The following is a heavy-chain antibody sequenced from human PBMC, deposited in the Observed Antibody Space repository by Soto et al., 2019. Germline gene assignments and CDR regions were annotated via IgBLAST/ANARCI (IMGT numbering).Heavy chain of an antibody. CDR2: IYWDDDK. D-gene: IGHD6-13*01. J-gene: IGHJ5*02. CDR3: ERLAGSSWLERFDP. V-gene: IGHV2-5*02. CDR1: GFSLSTSGVG. Sequence: QITLKESGPTLVKPTQTLTLTCTFSGFSLSTSGVGVGWIRQPPGKALEWLALIYWDDDKRYSPSLKSRLTITKDTSKNQEVLTMTNMDPVDTATYYCERLAGSSWLERFDPWGQGTLVTVSS.